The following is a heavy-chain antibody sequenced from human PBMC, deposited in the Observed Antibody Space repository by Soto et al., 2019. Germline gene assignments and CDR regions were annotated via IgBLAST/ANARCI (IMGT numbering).Heavy chain of an antibody. CDR1: GFTFSSYA. D-gene: IGHD5-12*01. J-gene: IGHJ4*02. CDR3: AKDWRWLRNY. CDR2: ISGSGGST. V-gene: IGHV3-23*01. Sequence: ETVSLTCTVSGFTFSSYAMSWVRQAPGKGLEWVSAISGSGGSTYYADSVKGRFTISRDNSKNTLYLQMNSLRAEDTAVYYCAKDWRWLRNYWGQGTLVTVSS.